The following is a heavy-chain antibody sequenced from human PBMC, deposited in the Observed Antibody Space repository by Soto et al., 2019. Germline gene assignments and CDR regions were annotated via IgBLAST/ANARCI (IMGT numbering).Heavy chain of an antibody. CDR2: TYWNDDT. J-gene: IGHJ5*02. Sequence: QITLKESGPTLVKPTQTLTLTCTFSGFSLTTAGAGVGWIRQPPGTALEWLALTYWNDDTRYNPSLKSRLTITKDTSKNQVVLTMTNMDPVDTATFDCAHRGYGNYARDNWFDPWGQGSLVIVSS. V-gene: IGHV2-5*01. CDR3: AHRGYGNYARDNWFDP. D-gene: IGHD4-17*01. CDR1: GFSLTTAGAG.